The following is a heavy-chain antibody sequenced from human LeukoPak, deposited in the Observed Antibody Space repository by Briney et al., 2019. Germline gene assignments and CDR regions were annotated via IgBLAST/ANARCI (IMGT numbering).Heavy chain of an antibody. CDR3: AKVLAYSSSLDAFYI. CDR2: ISGSGGST. J-gene: IGHJ3*02. Sequence: GGSLRLSCAASGFTFSSYAMSWVRQAPGKGLEWVSAISGSGGSTYYADSVMGRFTISPDNSKPTLYLQINSLRAEHTAVYYCAKVLAYSSSLDAFYIWGQGTMVTVSS. V-gene: IGHV3-23*01. CDR1: GFTFSSYA. D-gene: IGHD6-13*01.